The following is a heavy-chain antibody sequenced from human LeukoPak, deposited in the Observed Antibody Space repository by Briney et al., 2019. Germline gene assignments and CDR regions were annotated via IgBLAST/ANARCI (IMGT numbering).Heavy chain of an antibody. Sequence: SETLSLTYTVSGGSISSHYWSWIRQPPGKGLEWIGYIYYSGSTNYNPSPKSRVTISGDTSKNQFSLKLSSVTAADTAVYYCAREGPPNYDTIWGQGTMVTVSS. J-gene: IGHJ3*02. CDR2: IYYSGST. CDR1: GGSISSHY. V-gene: IGHV4-59*11. D-gene: IGHD3-9*01. CDR3: AREGPPNYDTI.